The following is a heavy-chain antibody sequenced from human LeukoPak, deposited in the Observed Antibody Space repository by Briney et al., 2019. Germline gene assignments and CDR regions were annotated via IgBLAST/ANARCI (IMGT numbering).Heavy chain of an antibody. V-gene: IGHV3-9*01. CDR2: ISWNSGSI. Sequence: GGSLRLSCAASGFTFDDYAMHWVRQAPGKGLEWVSGISWNSGSIGYADSVKGRFTISRDNARNSLYLQMNSLRAEDTALYYCAKGNWFDPWGQGTLVTVSS. J-gene: IGHJ5*02. CDR1: GFTFDDYA. CDR3: AKGNWFDP.